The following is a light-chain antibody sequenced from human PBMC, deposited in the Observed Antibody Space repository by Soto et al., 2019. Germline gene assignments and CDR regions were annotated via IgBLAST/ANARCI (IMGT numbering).Light chain of an antibody. V-gene: IGKV3-20*01. Sequence: EIVLTQSPGTLSLSPGERAILSCRASQSVTSSYLAWYQLKPGQPPRLLIYGASSRATGIPDRFSGSGSGTDFTLTISRLDPEDFAVYFCQQYGSSPRTFGQGTKVDIK. CDR1: QSVTSSY. CDR2: GAS. J-gene: IGKJ1*01. CDR3: QQYGSSPRT.